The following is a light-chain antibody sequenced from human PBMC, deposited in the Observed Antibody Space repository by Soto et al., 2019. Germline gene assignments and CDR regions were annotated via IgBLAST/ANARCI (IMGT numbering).Light chain of an antibody. CDR2: AAS. Sequence: ELVITHSPATLYVSPGDKVSVSCRANQTISNMLAWYQQKPGQAPRLLIYAASTRATGIPDRFSGSGSGTDFTLTISRLEPEDFAVYYCQQYGSSPPWTFGQGTKVDI. J-gene: IGKJ1*01. CDR1: QTISNM. V-gene: IGKV3-20*01. CDR3: QQYGSSPPWT.